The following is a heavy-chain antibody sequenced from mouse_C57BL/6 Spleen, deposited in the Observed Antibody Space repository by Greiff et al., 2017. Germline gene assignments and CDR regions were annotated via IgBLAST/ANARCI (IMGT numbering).Heavy chain of an antibody. CDR3: ARGGFAY. J-gene: IGHJ3*01. CDR1: GYTFTSYW. V-gene: IGHV1-52*01. Sequence: VQLQQPGAELVRPGSSVKLSCKASGYTFTSYWLHWVKQRPIQGLDWIGNIDPSDSATHYNQKFKDKATLTVDKSSSTAYMQLSSLTAEDSAVYFCARGGFAYWGQGTLVTVSA. CDR2: IDPSDSAT.